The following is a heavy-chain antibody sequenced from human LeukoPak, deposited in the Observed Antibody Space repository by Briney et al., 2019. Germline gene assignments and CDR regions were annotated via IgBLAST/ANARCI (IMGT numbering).Heavy chain of an antibody. J-gene: IGHJ5*02. V-gene: IGHV1-2*02. CDR3: ARDPDETDWFDP. Sequence: ASVKVSCKASGYTFTGYYMHWVRQAPGQGLEWMGWINPNSGGTNYAQKFQGRVTMTRDTSISTAYMELSRLRSDDTAVYYCARDPDETDWFDPWGQGTLVTVSS. CDR2: INPNSGGT. CDR1: GYTFTGYY.